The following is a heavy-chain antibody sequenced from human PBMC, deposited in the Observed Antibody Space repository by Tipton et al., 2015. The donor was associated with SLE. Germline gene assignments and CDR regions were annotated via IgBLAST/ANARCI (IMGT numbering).Heavy chain of an antibody. V-gene: IGHV4-59*08. CDR2: IYYSGST. CDR3: ARSWIAYWYFDL. Sequence: TLSLTCTVSGDSISSYYWSWIRQPPGKGLEWIGYIYYSGSTNYNPSLKSRVTISVDTSKNQFSLKLSSVTAADTAVYYCARSWIAYWYFDLWGRGTLVTVSS. J-gene: IGHJ2*01. CDR1: GDSISSYY. D-gene: IGHD2-2*03.